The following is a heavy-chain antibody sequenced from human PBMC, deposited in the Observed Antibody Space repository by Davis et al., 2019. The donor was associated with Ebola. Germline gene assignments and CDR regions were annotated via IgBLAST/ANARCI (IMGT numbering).Heavy chain of an antibody. CDR3: NGGSDY. J-gene: IGHJ4*02. CDR2: IRSKANSYAT. D-gene: IGHD2-15*01. Sequence: GESLKISCAASGFTFSGSAMHWVRQASGQGLEWVGRIRSKANSYATAYAASVKGRFTISRDDSKNTAYLQMNSLKTEDTAVYYCNGGSDYWGQGTLVTVSS. V-gene: IGHV3-73*01. CDR1: GFTFSGSA.